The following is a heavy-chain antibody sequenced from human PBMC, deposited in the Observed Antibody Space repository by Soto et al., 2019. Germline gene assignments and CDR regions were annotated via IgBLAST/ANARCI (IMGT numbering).Heavy chain of an antibody. CDR1: GGSISSSSYY. V-gene: IGHV4-39*01. CDR3: ARAPARDRITMIVVVITHDAFDI. J-gene: IGHJ3*02. Sequence: QLQLQESGPGLVKPSETLSLTCTVSGGSISSSSYYWGWIRQPPGKGLEWIGSIYYSGSTYYNPSLKSRVTISVDTSKNQFSLKLSSVTAADTAVYYCARAPARDRITMIVVVITHDAFDIWGQGTMVTVSS. D-gene: IGHD3-22*01. CDR2: IYYSGST.